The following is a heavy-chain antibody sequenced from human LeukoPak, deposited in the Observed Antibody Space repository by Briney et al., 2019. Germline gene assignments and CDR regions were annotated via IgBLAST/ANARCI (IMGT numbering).Heavy chain of an antibody. J-gene: IGHJ4*02. V-gene: IGHV3-23*01. CDR3: AKPLEKYTYGGNFDY. CDR1: GFTFSSYA. Sequence: PGESLKISCEASGFTFSSYAMSWVRQAPGKGLAWVSVISSSADSTYYADSVKGRFTISRDNSKNTLYLQMNNLRAEDTAVYYCAKPLEKYTYGGNFDYWGQGILVTVSS. CDR2: ISSSADST. D-gene: IGHD4-23*01.